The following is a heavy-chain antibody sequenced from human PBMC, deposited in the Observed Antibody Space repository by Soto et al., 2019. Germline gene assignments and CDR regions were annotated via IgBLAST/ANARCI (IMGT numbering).Heavy chain of an antibody. CDR2: IIPIFGTA. D-gene: IGHD1-26*01. J-gene: IGHJ6*03. CDR3: ASGMYSGSYYYYYYMDV. Sequence: ASVKVSCKASGGTFSSYAISWVRQAPGQGLEWMGGIIPIFGTANYAQKFQGRVTITADESTSTAYMELSSLRSEDTAVYYCASGMYSGSYYYYYYMDVWGKGTTVTVSS. V-gene: IGHV1-69*13. CDR1: GGTFSSYA.